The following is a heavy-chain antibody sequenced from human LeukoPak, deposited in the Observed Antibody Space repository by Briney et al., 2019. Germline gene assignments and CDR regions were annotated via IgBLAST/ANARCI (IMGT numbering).Heavy chain of an antibody. CDR3: ARDVSSGWSWGNWFDP. CDR2: ISAYNGNT. CDR1: GYTFASYG. Sequence: RASVKVSCKASGYTFASYGISWVRQAPGQGLEWMGWISAYNGNTNYAQKLQGRVTMTTDTSTSTAYMELRSLRSDDTAVYYCARDVSSGWSWGNWFDPWGQGTLVTVSS. V-gene: IGHV1-18*01. J-gene: IGHJ5*02. D-gene: IGHD6-19*01.